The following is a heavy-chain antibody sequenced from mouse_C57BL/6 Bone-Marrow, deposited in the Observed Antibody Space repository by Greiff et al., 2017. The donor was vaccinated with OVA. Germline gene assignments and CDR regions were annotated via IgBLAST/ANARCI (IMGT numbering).Heavy chain of an antibody. J-gene: IGHJ2*01. CDR3: ARVRGHYFDY. V-gene: IGHV5-16*01. CDR2: INYDGSST. Sequence: EVKLVESEGGLVQPGSSMKLSCTASGFTFSDYYMAWVRQVPEKGLEWVANINYDGSSTYYLDSLKSRFIISRDNAKNILYLQMSSLKSEDTATYYCARVRGHYFDYWGQGTTLTVSS. CDR1: GFTFSDYY.